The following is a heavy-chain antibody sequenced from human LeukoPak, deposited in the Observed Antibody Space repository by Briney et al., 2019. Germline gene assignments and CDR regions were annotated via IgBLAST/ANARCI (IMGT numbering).Heavy chain of an antibody. CDR3: ATPKQALRYFDY. V-gene: IGHV3-23*01. Sequence: GGSLRLSCAGSGFTFSRNPLSWVRQAPGKGLEWVSAISGSGGNTYYGDSVRGRFTISRDNSKNTLYLQMNTLRADDTAVYYCATPKQALRYFDYWGQGILVTVSS. J-gene: IGHJ4*02. D-gene: IGHD6-13*01. CDR1: GFTFSRNP. CDR2: ISGSGGNT.